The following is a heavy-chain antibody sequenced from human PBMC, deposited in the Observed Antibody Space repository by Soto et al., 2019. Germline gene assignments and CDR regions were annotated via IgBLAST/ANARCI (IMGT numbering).Heavy chain of an antibody. CDR2: IYYSGST. Sequence: TLSLTCTGSGGSISRYYWSWIRQPPGKGLEWIGYIYYSGSTNYNPSLKSRVTISVDTSKNQFSLKLSSVTAADTAVYYCARVRENYFDSWGQGILVTVS. V-gene: IGHV4-59*01. CDR3: ARVRENYFDS. CDR1: GGSISRYY. J-gene: IGHJ4*02.